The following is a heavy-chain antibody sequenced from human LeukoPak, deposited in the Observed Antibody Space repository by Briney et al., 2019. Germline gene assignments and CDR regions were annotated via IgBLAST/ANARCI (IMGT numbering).Heavy chain of an antibody. J-gene: IGHJ4*02. CDR2: IKQDGSEK. CDR1: GFTFSSYW. CDR3: ARDGYNLPFNY. V-gene: IGHV3-7*01. D-gene: IGHD5-24*01. Sequence: GGSLRLSCVASGFTFSSYWMSWVRQAPGKGLEWVANIKQDGSEKYYVDSVKGRFTISRDNAKNSLYLQMNSLRAEDTAVYYCARDGYNLPFNYWGQGTLVTVSS.